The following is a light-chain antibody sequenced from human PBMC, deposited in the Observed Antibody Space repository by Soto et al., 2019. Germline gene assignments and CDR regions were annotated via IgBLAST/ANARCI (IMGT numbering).Light chain of an antibody. CDR1: SSDVGGYDY. Sequence: QSALTQPRSVSGSPGQSVTISCTGTSSDVGGYDYVSWYQHHPGKAPKLVIYDVSERPSGVPDRFSVSKSDNTASLTISGLQAEDESDYYCCSYAGSYTFVFGGGTKLTVL. J-gene: IGLJ2*01. V-gene: IGLV2-11*01. CDR2: DVS. CDR3: CSYAGSYTFV.